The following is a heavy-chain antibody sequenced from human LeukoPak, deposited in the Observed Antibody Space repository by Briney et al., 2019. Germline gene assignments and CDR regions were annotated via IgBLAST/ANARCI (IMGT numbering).Heavy chain of an antibody. V-gene: IGHV4-59*12. CDR3: ARSYSYGLFYYYYMDV. CDR2: IYYSGST. D-gene: IGHD5-18*01. J-gene: IGHJ6*03. Sequence: SETLSLTCTVSGGSISSYYWSWIRQPPGKGLEWIGYIYYSGSTSYNPSLKSRVTISVDTSKNQFSLKLSSVTAADTAVYYCARSYSYGLFYYYYMDVWGKGTTVTISS. CDR1: GGSISSYY.